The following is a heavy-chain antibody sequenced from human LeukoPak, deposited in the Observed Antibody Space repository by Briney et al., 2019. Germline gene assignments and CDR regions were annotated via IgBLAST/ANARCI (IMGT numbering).Heavy chain of an antibody. CDR2: IKSRGDGGTR. J-gene: IGHJ4*02. CDR1: GFTFGDAW. CDR3: TTKGRGHALTHFDDY. V-gene: IGHV3-15*01. Sequence: GGSLRLSCTASGFTFGDAWMSWVRQAPGKGLEWVGRIKSRGDGGTRDYAAFVEGRFTLSRDDSKNTLFLEMRSLKSDDTAVYYCTTKGRGHALTHFDDYWGQGTLVTVSS. D-gene: IGHD3-10*01.